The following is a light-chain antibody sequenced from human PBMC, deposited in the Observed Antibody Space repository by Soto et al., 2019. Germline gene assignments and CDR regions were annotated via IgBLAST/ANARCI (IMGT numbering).Light chain of an antibody. CDR1: QSISSW. Sequence: DIQMTQSPSTLSASVGDRVTITCRASQSISSWLAWYQQKPGKAPKLLIYKASSLESGVPSRFGGGGSGTEFSLTISSLQPDEFATYYCQQYNSYSWTCGQGTKVEIK. CDR2: KAS. V-gene: IGKV1-5*03. CDR3: QQYNSYSWT. J-gene: IGKJ1*01.